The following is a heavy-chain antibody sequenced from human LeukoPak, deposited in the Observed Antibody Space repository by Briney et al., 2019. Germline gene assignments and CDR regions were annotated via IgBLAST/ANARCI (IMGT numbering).Heavy chain of an antibody. Sequence: ASVKVSCKASGYTFTSYGISWVRQAPGQGLEWMGWISAYNGNTNYAQKLQGRVTMTTDTSTSTAYMELRSLRSDDTAVYYCARDSVTYCGGDCYYASSFDYWGQGTLVTVSS. J-gene: IGHJ4*02. CDR3: ARDSVTYCGGDCYYASSFDY. V-gene: IGHV1-18*01. D-gene: IGHD2-21*02. CDR1: GYTFTSYG. CDR2: ISAYNGNT.